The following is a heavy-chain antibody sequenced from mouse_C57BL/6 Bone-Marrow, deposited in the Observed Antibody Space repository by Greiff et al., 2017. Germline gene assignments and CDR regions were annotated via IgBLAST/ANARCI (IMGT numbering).Heavy chain of an antibody. CDR3: RGLLWSLMDY. Sequence: EVQLQQSGAELVRPGASVKLSCTASGFNIKDDYMHWVKQRPEQGLEWIGWIDPENGDPEYASKFQGKATITADTSSNTAYLQLSSLTSEDTAVYYCRGLLWSLMDYWGQGTSVTVSS. CDR2: IDPENGDP. CDR1: GFNIKDDY. V-gene: IGHV14-4*01. J-gene: IGHJ4*01. D-gene: IGHD2-1*01.